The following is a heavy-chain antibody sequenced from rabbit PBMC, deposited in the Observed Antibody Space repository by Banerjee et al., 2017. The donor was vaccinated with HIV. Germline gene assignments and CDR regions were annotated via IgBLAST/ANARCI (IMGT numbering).Heavy chain of an antibody. CDR1: GFSFSSGFY. D-gene: IGHD1-1*01. J-gene: IGHJ4*01. CDR2: IGIGST. CDR3: ARDGGYASDVFQNL. V-gene: IGHV1S40*01. Sequence: QSLEESGGDLVKPGASLTLTCTASGFSFSSGFYICWVRQAPGKGLEWIGCIGIGSTYYASWVKGRFTISKTSSTTVTLQMTSLTAADTATYFCARDGGYASDVFQNLWGQGTL.